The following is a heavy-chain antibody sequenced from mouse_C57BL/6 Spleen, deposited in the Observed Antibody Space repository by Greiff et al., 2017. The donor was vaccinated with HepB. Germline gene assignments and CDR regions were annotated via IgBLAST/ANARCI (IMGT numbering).Heavy chain of an antibody. D-gene: IGHD2-2*01. CDR2: ISYDGSN. CDR1: GYSITSGYY. Sequence: EVKLVESGPGLVKPSQSLSLTCSVTGYSITSGYYWNWIRQFPGNKLEWMGYISYDGSNNYNPSLKNRISITRDTSKNQFFLKLNSVTTEDTATYYCAREGMVTTGFDYWGQGTTLTVSS. J-gene: IGHJ2*01. CDR3: AREGMVTTGFDY. V-gene: IGHV3-6*01.